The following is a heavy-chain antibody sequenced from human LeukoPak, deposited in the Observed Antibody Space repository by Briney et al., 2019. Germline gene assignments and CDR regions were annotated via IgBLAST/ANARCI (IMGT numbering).Heavy chain of an antibody. J-gene: IGHJ3*02. Sequence: ASETLSLTCTVSGGSISSYYWSWIRQPPGKGLEWIGYIYYSGSTNYNPSLKSRVTISVDTSKNQFSLKLSSVTAADTAVYYCARAAPEFYDSSGYYYVGAFDIWGQGTMVTVSS. CDR2: IYYSGST. D-gene: IGHD3-22*01. CDR3: ARAAPEFYDSSGYYYVGAFDI. CDR1: GGSISSYY. V-gene: IGHV4-59*01.